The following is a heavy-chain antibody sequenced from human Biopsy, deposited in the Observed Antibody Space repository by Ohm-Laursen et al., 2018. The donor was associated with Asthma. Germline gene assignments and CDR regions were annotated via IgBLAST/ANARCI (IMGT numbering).Heavy chain of an antibody. CDR3: ARKAGSCISRTCYSLDF. V-gene: IGHV3-11*01. CDR2: ISSSGSTK. J-gene: IGHJ4*02. CDR1: GFSFGDFF. D-gene: IGHD2-2*01. Sequence: GSLRPSCAASGFSFGDFFMTWVRQAPGKGLEWVASISSSGSTKYPSESVLGRCTISRDNTQKSMTLELRSLRSEDTAVYYCARKAGSCISRTCYSLDFWGQGTLVTVSS.